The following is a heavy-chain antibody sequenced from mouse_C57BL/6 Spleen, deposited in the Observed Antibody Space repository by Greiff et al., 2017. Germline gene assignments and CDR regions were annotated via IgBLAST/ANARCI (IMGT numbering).Heavy chain of an antibody. V-gene: IGHV5-4*01. CDR2: ISDGGSYT. J-gene: IGHJ2*01. CDR1: GFTFRSYA. D-gene: IGHD4-1*01. CDR3: ARDEELGPFDY. Sequence: EVKLMESGGGLVKPGGSLKLSCAASGFTFRSYAMSWVRQTPEKRLEWVATISDGGSYTYYPDNVKGRFTISRDNAKNNLYLQMSHLKSEDTAMYYCARDEELGPFDYWGQGTTLTVSS.